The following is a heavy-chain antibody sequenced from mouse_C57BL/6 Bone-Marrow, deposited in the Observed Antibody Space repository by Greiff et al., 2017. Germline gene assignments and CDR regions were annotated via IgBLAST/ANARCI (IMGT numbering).Heavy chain of an antibody. Sequence: VMLVESGPGLVAPSQSLSITCTVSGFSLTSYGVHWVRQPPGKGLEWLVVIWSDGSTTYNSALNSRLSISKDNSKIQVFLTMNILQTDDTAMYYCARQHDYDVNYYAMDYWGQGTSVTVSS. CDR3: ARQHDYDVNYYAMDY. V-gene: IGHV2-6-1*01. J-gene: IGHJ4*01. CDR1: GFSLTSYG. CDR2: IWSDGST. D-gene: IGHD2-4*01.